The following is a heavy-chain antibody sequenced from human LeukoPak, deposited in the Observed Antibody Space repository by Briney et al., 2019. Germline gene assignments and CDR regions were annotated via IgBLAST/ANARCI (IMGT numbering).Heavy chain of an antibody. CDR2: IKQDGSEK. J-gene: IGHJ4*02. CDR1: GFTFNSYW. D-gene: IGHD3-16*01. V-gene: IGHV3-7*03. Sequence: PGGSLRLSCAASGFTFNSYWMSWVRQAPGKGLEWVANIKQDGSEKYYVDSVKGRFTISRDNSKNTLFLQMNNLRTEDTAVYYCAREVALGGDFDCWGQGTLVTVSS. CDR3: AREVALGGDFDC.